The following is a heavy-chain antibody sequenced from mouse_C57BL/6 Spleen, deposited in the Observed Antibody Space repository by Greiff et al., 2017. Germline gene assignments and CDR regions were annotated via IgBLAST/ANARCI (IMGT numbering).Heavy chain of an antibody. CDR3: ARNRATVVERVNYFDY. Sequence: VKLVESGPGLVAPSQSLSITCTVSGFSLTSYAISWVRQPPGKGLEWLGVIWTGGGTNYNSALKSRLSISKDNSKSQVFLKMNSLQTDDTARYYCARNRATVVERVNYFDYWGQGTTLTVSS. J-gene: IGHJ2*01. CDR2: IWTGGGT. CDR1: GFSLTSYA. V-gene: IGHV2-9-1*01. D-gene: IGHD1-1*01.